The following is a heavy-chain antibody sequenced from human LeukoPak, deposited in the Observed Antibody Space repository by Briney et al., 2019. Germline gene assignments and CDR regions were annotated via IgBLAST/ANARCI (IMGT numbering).Heavy chain of an antibody. V-gene: IGHV3-30*02. D-gene: IGHD4-11*01. CDR3: AKDRVLRAYSNYDFDY. CDR2: IRYGGSNK. CDR1: GFTFSSYG. Sequence: PGGSLRLSCAASGFTFSSYGMHWVRQAPGKGLEWVAFIRYGGSNKYYADSVKGRFTISRDNSKNTLYLQMNSLRAEDTAVYYCAKDRVLRAYSNYDFDYWGQGTLVTVSS. J-gene: IGHJ4*02.